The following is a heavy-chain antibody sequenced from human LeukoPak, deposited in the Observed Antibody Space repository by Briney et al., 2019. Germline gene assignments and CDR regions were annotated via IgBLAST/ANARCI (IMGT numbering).Heavy chain of an antibody. Sequence: GGSLRLSCEASGFRSSDFGAHWVRQAPGKGLEWVAFIRSEENRFYYLPSLRGRFTISRDNSKNTLFLQISNMRHEDTALYYCARGAGTDNGTDTFDLWGQGTMVTVSS. D-gene: IGHD1-14*01. J-gene: IGHJ3*01. CDR1: GFRSSDFG. CDR3: ARGAGTDNGTDTFDL. V-gene: IGHV3-30*02. CDR2: IRSEENRF.